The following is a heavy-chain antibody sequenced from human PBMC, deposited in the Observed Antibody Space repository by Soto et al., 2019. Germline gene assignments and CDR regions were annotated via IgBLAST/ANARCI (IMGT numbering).Heavy chain of an antibody. CDR2: IRSSSSYI. Sequence: PGGSLRLSCAASGFTFSSNSINCVRQGPGKGLEWVSSIRSSSSYIYYADSVKGRFTICRDNAKNSLYLQMNRLRAEDMAVYYCARPSSGYYSPFDYWGRGTLVTVS. CDR1: GFTFSSNS. CDR3: ARPSSGYYSPFDY. J-gene: IGHJ4*02. D-gene: IGHD3-22*01. V-gene: IGHV3-21*01.